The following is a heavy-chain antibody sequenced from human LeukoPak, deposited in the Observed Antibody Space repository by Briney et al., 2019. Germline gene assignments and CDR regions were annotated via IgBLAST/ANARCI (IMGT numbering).Heavy chain of an antibody. V-gene: IGHV1-18*01. CDR1: VYTFTSYG. CDR2: ISAYNGNT. J-gene: IGHJ4*02. Sequence: ASVKVSCKASVYTFTSYGISWVRQAPGQGLEWMGWISAYNGNTNYAQKLQGRVTMTTDTSTSTAYMELRSLRSDDTAVYYCARDVKGGTVLRYFDWSSTPRYYFDYWGQGTLVTVSS. CDR3: ARDVKGGTVLRYFDWSSTPRYYFDY. D-gene: IGHD3-9*01.